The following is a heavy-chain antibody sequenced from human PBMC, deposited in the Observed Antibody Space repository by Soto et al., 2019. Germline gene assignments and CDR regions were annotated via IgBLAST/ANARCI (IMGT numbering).Heavy chain of an antibody. CDR1: GGSISSGGYY. Sequence: QVQLQESGTGLVKPSQTLSLTFTVSGGSISSGGYYWSWIRQHPGKGLEWIGYIYYSGSTYYNPHLKSRVTISVDTANNHFSLKLSSVTAADTAVYYCARVSDCSSTSCYHFGMDVWGQGTTVTVSS. J-gene: IGHJ6*02. D-gene: IGHD2-2*01. V-gene: IGHV4-31*03. CDR3: ARVSDCSSTSCYHFGMDV. CDR2: IYYSGST.